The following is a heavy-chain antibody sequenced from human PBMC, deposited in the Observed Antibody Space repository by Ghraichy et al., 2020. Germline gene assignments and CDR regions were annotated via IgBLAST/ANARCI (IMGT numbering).Heavy chain of an antibody. CDR3: AGYGDHEYFQH. CDR1: GGSFSGYY. D-gene: IGHD4-17*01. CDR2: INHSGST. Sequence: SETLSLTCAVYGGSFSGYYWSWIRQPPGKGLEWIGEINHSGSTNYNPSLKSRVTISVDTSKNQFSLKLSSVTAADTAVYYCAGYGDHEYFQHWGQGTLVTVSS. V-gene: IGHV4-34*01. J-gene: IGHJ1*01.